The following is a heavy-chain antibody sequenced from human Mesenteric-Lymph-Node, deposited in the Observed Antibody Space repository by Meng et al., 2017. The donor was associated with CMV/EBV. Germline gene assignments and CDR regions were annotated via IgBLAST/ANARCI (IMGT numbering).Heavy chain of an antibody. CDR3: ARDALPLVVAASNADNWFGP. J-gene: IGHJ5*02. D-gene: IGHD2-15*01. V-gene: IGHV3-21*01. CDR2: ISDNGAYI. Sequence: GESLKISCAASGFTFSSYTMNWVRQAPGKGLEWVSSISDNGAYIYYADSVKGRFSISRDNAKNSVFLQMDSLRADDTAVYYCARDALPLVVAASNADNWFGPWGQGTLVTVSS. CDR1: GFTFSSYT.